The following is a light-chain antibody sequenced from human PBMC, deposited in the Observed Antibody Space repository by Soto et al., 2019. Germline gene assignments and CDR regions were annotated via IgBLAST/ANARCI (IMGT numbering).Light chain of an antibody. Sequence: EIVLTQSPGSLSLSPGQRATLSCRASQSVDTTFFAWYQKKPGQAPRLLIYGASKRATGIPDRFSGSGSGTDFTLIISRLEPEDFAVYYCQQYDESFRTFGQGTKVEIK. CDR3: QQYDESFRT. CDR2: GAS. CDR1: QSVDTTF. V-gene: IGKV3-20*01. J-gene: IGKJ1*01.